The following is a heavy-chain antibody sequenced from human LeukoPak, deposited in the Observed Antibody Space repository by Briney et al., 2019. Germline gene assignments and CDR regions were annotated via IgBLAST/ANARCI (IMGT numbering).Heavy chain of an antibody. V-gene: IGHV3-21*01. CDR1: GFTFSSYS. CDR3: ARDGSSGLDFDY. J-gene: IGHJ4*02. Sequence: GESLTLSCAASGFTFSSYSMNWLRQAPAKELDWVSSISSSSGYIYYADSVKGRFAISRDNAKNSLYLQMNSLRAEDTAVYYCARDGSSGLDFDYWGQGTLVSVSS. CDR2: ISSSSGYI. D-gene: IGHD3-22*01.